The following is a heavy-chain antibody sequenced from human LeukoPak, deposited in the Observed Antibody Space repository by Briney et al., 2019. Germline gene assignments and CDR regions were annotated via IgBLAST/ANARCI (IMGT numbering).Heavy chain of an antibody. J-gene: IGHJ6*02. V-gene: IGHV3-21*01. D-gene: IGHD3-22*01. CDR2: ISGDSRYI. CDR3: ARGKRSHDTSGYFHAFYYYGMDV. CDR1: GFTFSSYS. Sequence: AGGSLRLSCAASGFTFSSYSMNWVRQAPGKGLEWVSAISGDSRYIYYADSVKGRFTVSRDNAKNSLYLQMNSLRAEDTAVYYCARGKRSHDTSGYFHAFYYYGMDVWGQGTTVTVSS.